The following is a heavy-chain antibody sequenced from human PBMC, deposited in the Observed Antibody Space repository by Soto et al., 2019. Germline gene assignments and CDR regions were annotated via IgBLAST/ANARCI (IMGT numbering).Heavy chain of an antibody. CDR1: GFSLSNARMG. CDR2: IFSNDEK. Sequence: SGPTLVNPTETLTLTCTVSGFSLSNARMGVSWIRQPPGKALEWLAHIFSNDEKSYSTSLKSRLTISKDTSKSQVVLTMTNMDPVDTATYYCARIPEGYSSSWGYYYYYYMDVWGKGTTVTVSS. V-gene: IGHV2-26*01. D-gene: IGHD6-6*01. J-gene: IGHJ6*03. CDR3: ARIPEGYSSSWGYYYYYYMDV.